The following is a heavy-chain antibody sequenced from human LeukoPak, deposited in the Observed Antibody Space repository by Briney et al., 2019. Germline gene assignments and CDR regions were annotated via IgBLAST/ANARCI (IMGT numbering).Heavy chain of an antibody. Sequence: PSETLSLTCAVYGGSFSGYYWSWIRQPPGKGLEWIGEINHSGSTNYNPSLKSRVTISVDTSKNQFSLKLSSVTAADTAVYYCASTYYDYVWGSYRRFDYWGQGTLVTVSS. V-gene: IGHV4-34*01. D-gene: IGHD3-16*02. CDR2: INHSGST. CDR3: ASTYYDYVWGSYRRFDY. CDR1: GGSFSGYY. J-gene: IGHJ4*02.